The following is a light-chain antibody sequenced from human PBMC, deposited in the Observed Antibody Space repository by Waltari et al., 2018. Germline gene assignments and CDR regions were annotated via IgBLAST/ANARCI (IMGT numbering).Light chain of an antibody. CDR1: QTIDY. CDR3: QPNYDTPRT. J-gene: IGKJ2*02. Sequence: QMTQSPSSLSASVGDRVTITCRASQTIDYLSCYKHKPGEAPKLLIYETSTLQSGVPTRFSGRKFGTTFILTISSLQPEDFATYFCQPNYDTPRTFGQGTKVDIK. V-gene: IGKV1-39*01. CDR2: ETS.